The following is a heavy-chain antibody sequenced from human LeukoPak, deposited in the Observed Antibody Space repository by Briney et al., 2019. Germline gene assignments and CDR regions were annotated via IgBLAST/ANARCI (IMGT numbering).Heavy chain of an antibody. CDR3: ARERIVVVPAAMDWYYYYYMDV. V-gene: IGHV4-39*07. Sequence: SETLSLTCTVSGGSISSSTYYWGWIRQPPGKGLEWIGTVHYSGSTYYNPSLKSRVTMSVDTSKNQFSLKLSSVTAADTAVYYCARERIVVVPAAMDWYYYYYMDVWGKGTTVTISS. D-gene: IGHD2-2*01. J-gene: IGHJ6*03. CDR2: VHYSGST. CDR1: GGSISSSTYY.